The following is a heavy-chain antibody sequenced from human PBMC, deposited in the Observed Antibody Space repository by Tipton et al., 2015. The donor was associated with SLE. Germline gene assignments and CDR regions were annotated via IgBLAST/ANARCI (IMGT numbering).Heavy chain of an antibody. D-gene: IGHD2-8*02. CDR1: GFTFSSYG. V-gene: IGHV3-33*01. Sequence: SLRLSCAASGFTFSSYGMHWVRQAPGKGLEWVAVIWYDGSNKYYADSVKGRFTISRDNSKNTLYLQMNSLRAEDTAVYYCARDDADWWFFDYWGQGTLVTVSP. CDR2: IWYDGSNK. CDR3: ARDDADWWFFDY. J-gene: IGHJ4*02.